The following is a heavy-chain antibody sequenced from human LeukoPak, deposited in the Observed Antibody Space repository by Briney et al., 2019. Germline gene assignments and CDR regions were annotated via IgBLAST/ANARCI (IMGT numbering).Heavy chain of an antibody. CDR3: ARARSPGQFDY. Sequence: GGSLRLSCAASGFTFSSYRMNWVRQAPGKGLEWVSSISSSYNSIYYADSVKGRFTISRDNAKNSLYLQMNSLRAEDTAVYYCARARSPGQFDYWGQGTLVTVSS. D-gene: IGHD1-14*01. V-gene: IGHV3-21*01. CDR1: GFTFSSYR. CDR2: ISSSYNSI. J-gene: IGHJ4*02.